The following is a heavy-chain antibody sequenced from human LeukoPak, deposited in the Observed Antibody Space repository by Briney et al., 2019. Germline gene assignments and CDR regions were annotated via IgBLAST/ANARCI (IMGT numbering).Heavy chain of an antibody. CDR1: GFTFNNYA. D-gene: IGHD4-11*01. Sequence: GGSLRLSCAASGFTFNNYAMTWVRQAPGKGLEWVSVVSGSGDNTNYADSVKGRFTISRDNSKNTLFLQMNSLRTEDTAVYFCARWGNDYSQFDSWGQGTLVTVSS. V-gene: IGHV3-23*01. CDR2: VSGSGDNT. CDR3: ARWGNDYSQFDS. J-gene: IGHJ4*02.